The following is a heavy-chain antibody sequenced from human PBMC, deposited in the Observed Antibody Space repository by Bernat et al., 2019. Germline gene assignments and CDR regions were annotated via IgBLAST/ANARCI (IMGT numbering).Heavy chain of an antibody. D-gene: IGHD2-8*01. V-gene: IGHV1-24*01. CDR1: GYTLTELS. J-gene: IGHJ4*02. Sequence: QVQLVQSGAEVKKPGASVKVSCKVSGYTLTELSMHWVRQAPGKGLEWMGGFDPADGETIYAQKFQGSVTMTKDTSTAASYMELISLRSEDSAVYYCATDPRQGVSYWGQGTLVTVSS. CDR3: ATDPRQGVSY. CDR2: FDPADGET.